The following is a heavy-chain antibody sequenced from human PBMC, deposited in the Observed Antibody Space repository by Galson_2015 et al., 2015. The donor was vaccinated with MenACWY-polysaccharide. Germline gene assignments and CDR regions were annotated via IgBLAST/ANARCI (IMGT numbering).Heavy chain of an antibody. V-gene: IGHV4-61*08. CDR2: IYFSGRT. Sequence: SETLSLTCTVSGGSVSIAAYYWSWLRQPPGKGLEWIGYIYFSGRTNYNPSLKGRVTVSLDTSKNQFSLRLSSVTAADTAFYYCASEEIRGGSFGWFDPWGQGTLVTVSS. CDR3: ASEEIRGGSFGWFDP. D-gene: IGHD3-10*01. J-gene: IGHJ5*02. CDR1: GGSVSIAAYY.